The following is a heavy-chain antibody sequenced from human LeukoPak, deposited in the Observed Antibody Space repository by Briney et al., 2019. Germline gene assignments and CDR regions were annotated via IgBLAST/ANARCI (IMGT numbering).Heavy chain of an antibody. CDR3: ARGVSPIYSSSSGGAFDI. CDR1: GYSFTSYW. CDR2: IYPGDSDT. D-gene: IGHD6-6*01. J-gene: IGHJ3*02. V-gene: IGHV5-51*01. Sequence: GESLKISCKGSGYSFTSYWIGWVRQMPGKGLEWMGIIYPGDSDTRYSPSFQGQVTISADKSISTAYLQWSSLKASDTAMYYCARGVSPIYSSSSGGAFDIWGQGTMVTISS.